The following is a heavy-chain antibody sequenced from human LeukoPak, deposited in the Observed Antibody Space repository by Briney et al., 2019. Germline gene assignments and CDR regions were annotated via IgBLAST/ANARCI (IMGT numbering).Heavy chain of an antibody. CDR3: ARDKGSGYSYGYVNDAFDI. D-gene: IGHD5-18*01. V-gene: IGHV3-66*01. J-gene: IGHJ3*02. CDR1: GFAVNSYY. CDR2: IYKGGNT. Sequence: GGSLRLSCAASGFAVNSYYMSGLRQAPGKGLEWVSAIYKGGNTYYGDCVESRFTISRDNSKSTVYLQMSSLRAEDTAVYYCARDKGSGYSYGYVNDAFDIWGQGTLVTVSS.